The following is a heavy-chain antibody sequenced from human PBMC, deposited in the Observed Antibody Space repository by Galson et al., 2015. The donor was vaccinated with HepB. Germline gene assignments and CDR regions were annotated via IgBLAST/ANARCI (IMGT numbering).Heavy chain of an antibody. CDR3: ARDELGEGPYYYYMDV. J-gene: IGHJ6*03. V-gene: IGHV3-53*01. CDR2: IYSGGST. D-gene: IGHD3-10*01. CDR1: GFTVSSNY. Sequence: SLRLSCAASGFTVSSNYMSWVRQAPGKGLEWVSVIYSGGSTYYADSVKGRFTISRDNSKNTLYLQMNSLRAEDTAVYYCARDELGEGPYYYYMDVWGKGTTVTVSS.